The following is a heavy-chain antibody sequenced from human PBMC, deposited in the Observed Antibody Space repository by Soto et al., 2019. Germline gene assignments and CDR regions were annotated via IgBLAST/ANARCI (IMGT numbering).Heavy chain of an antibody. V-gene: IGHV3-30*18. J-gene: IGHJ5*01. CDR2: ISYDGNNK. CDR3: AKVLRFLEWLVTPFES. Sequence: QVQLVESGGGLVQPGKSLRLSCAASGFTFSNYGMHWLRQAPGKGREWVAVISYDGNNKFYADSVQGRFTISRDNSKNILYLEMNSLRAEDRAVYYLAKVLRFLEWLVTPFESWGQGTLVGVSS. D-gene: IGHD3-3*01. CDR1: GFTFSNYG.